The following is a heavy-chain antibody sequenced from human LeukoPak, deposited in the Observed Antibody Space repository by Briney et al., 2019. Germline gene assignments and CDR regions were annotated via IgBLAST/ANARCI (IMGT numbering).Heavy chain of an antibody. Sequence: SETLSLTCTVSGGSISSYYWSWTRQPPGKGLEWIGYIYTSGSTNYNPSLKSRVTISVDTSKNQFSLKLSSVTAADTAVYYCARLRGNWFDPWGQGTLVTVSS. CDR2: IYTSGST. D-gene: IGHD3-16*01. CDR1: GGSISSYY. CDR3: ARLRGNWFDP. V-gene: IGHV4-4*09. J-gene: IGHJ5*02.